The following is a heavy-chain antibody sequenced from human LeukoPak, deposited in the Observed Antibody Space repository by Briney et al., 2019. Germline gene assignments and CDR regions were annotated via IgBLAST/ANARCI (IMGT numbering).Heavy chain of an antibody. D-gene: IGHD5-18*01. V-gene: IGHV4-39*07. Sequence: PSETLSLTCTVSGGSISSSSYYWGWIRQPPGKGLEWIGSIYYSGRTYYNPSLKSRVTISVDTSKNQFSLKLSSVTAADTAVYYCARDHDRPMDYWGQGTLVTVSS. CDR1: GGSISSSSYY. CDR3: ARDHDRPMDY. CDR2: IYYSGRT. J-gene: IGHJ4*02.